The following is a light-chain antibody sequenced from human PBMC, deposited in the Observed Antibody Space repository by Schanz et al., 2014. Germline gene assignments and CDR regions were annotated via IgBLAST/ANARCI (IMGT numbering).Light chain of an antibody. CDR2: ATS. CDR3: QQSYSTPRT. Sequence: DIQMTQSPSSLSASVGARVTITCRARQSISSSLNWYQQKPGKAPKLLIYATSSLQSGVPSRFSGSGSGTDFTLTISSLQPEDFATYYCQQSYSTPRTFGQGTKVEIK. V-gene: IGKV1-39*01. J-gene: IGKJ1*01. CDR1: QSISSS.